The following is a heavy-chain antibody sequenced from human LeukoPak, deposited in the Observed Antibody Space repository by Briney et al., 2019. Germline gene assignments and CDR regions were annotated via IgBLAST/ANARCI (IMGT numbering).Heavy chain of an antibody. D-gene: IGHD3-10*01. CDR2: IIPIFGTA. Sequence: ASVKVSCKASGYSLTSYGINWVRQAPGQGLEWMGGIIPIFGTANYAQKFQGRVTITADESTSTAYMELSSLRSEDTAVYYCARGGGITMVRGVIIHGYYFDYWGQGTLVTVSS. CDR3: ARGGGITMVRGVIIHGYYFDY. V-gene: IGHV1-69*13. CDR1: GYSLTSYG. J-gene: IGHJ4*02.